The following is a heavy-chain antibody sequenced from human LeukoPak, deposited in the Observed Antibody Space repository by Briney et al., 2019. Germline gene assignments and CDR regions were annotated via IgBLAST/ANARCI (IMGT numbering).Heavy chain of an antibody. D-gene: IGHD5-18*01. CDR3: ARLRGGYDYALGPFDY. J-gene: IGHJ4*02. V-gene: IGHV3-21*01. CDR1: EFTFSSYS. CDR2: ISSIRNYI. Sequence: GGSLRLSCEASEFTFSSYSINWVRQAPGKGLEWVSSISSIRNYIYYADSVRGRFTISRDNARNSLYLQMNSLRAEDTAVYYCARLRGGYDYALGPFDYWGQATLVTVSP.